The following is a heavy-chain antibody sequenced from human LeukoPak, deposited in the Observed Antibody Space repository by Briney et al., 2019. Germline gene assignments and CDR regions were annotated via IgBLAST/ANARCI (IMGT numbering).Heavy chain of an antibody. CDR2: IIPIFGTA. J-gene: IGHJ4*02. V-gene: IGHV1-69*13. Sequence: GASVKVSCKASGGTFSSYAISWVRQAPGQGLEWMGGIIPIFGTANYAQKFQGRVTITADESTSTAYMELSSLRSDDTAVYYRKVGGIVGATSVAFDYWGQGTLVTVSS. CDR1: GGTFSSYA. D-gene: IGHD1-26*01. CDR3: KVGGIVGATSVAFDY.